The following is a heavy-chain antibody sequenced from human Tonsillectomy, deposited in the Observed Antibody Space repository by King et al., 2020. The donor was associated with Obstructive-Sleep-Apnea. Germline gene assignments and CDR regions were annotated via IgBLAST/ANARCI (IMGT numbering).Heavy chain of an antibody. CDR3: ARGFYDSSGEDDAFDI. Sequence: QLQESGPGLVKPSQTLSLNRTVSGGSFSSGGYYWSWIRQHPGKGLEWIGYIYDTGNTYYSPSLKSRVTISIDTSENQFSLKLSSVTAADTAVYYCARGFYDSSGEDDAFDIWGHGTLVTVSP. CDR1: GGSFSSGGYY. CDR2: IYDTGNT. V-gene: IGHV4-31*03. J-gene: IGHJ3*02. D-gene: IGHD3-22*01.